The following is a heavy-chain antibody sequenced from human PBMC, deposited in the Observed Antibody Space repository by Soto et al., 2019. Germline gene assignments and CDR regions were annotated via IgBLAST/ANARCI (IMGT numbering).Heavy chain of an antibody. CDR3: ARDHYVYDILTGYGYYYGMDV. CDR1: GGSISSGDYY. V-gene: IGHV4-30-4*01. CDR2: IYYSGST. J-gene: IGHJ6*02. D-gene: IGHD3-9*01. Sequence: PSETLSLTCTVSGGSISSGDYYWSWIRQPPGKGLELIGYIYYSGSTYYNPSLKSRVTISVDTSKNQFSLKLSSVTAADTAVYYCARDHYVYDILTGYGYYYGMDVWGQGTTVTVSS.